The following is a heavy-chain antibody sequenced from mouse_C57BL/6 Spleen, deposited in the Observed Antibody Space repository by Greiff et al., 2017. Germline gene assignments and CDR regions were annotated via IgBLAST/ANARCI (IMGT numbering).Heavy chain of an antibody. CDR1: GYTFTSYW. CDR3: ARSDYYGSSFAY. CDR2: IHPNSGST. V-gene: IGHV1-64*01. D-gene: IGHD1-1*01. J-gene: IGHJ3*01. Sequence: QVQLQQPGAELVKPRASVKLSCKASGYTFTSYWMHWVKQRPGQGLEWIGMIHPNSGSTNYNEKFKSKATLTVDKSSSTAYMQLSSLTSEDSAVYYCARSDYYGSSFAYWGQGTLVTVSA.